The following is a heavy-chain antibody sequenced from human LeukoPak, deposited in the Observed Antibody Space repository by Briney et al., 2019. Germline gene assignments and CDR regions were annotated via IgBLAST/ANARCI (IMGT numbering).Heavy chain of an antibody. Sequence: GGSLRLSCAASGFTFSCYPMHWVRQAPGKGLEWVSSISSRSSYIYYADSVKGRFTISRDNAKNSLYLQMNSLRAEDTAVCYCAREIRSSSVFDYWGQGTLVTVSS. D-gene: IGHD6-6*01. CDR1: GFTFSCYP. J-gene: IGHJ4*02. CDR2: ISSRSSYI. CDR3: AREIRSSSVFDY. V-gene: IGHV3-21*01.